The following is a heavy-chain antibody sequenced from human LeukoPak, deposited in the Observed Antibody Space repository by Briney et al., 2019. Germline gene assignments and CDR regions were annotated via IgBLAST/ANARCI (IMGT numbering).Heavy chain of an antibody. CDR2: ISAYNGNT. Sequence: ASVKVSCKASGYTFTSYGISWVRQAPGQGLEWMGWISAYNGNTNYAQKLQGRVTMTTDTSTSTAYMELRSLRSDDTAVYYCARAYTGYDFWSGYYTFDYWGQGTLVTVSS. V-gene: IGHV1-18*01. D-gene: IGHD3-3*01. J-gene: IGHJ4*02. CDR3: ARAYTGYDFWSGYYTFDY. CDR1: GYTFTSYG.